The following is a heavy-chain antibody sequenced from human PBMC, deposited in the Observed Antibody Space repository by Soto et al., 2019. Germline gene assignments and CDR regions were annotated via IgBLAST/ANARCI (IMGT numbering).Heavy chain of an antibody. CDR1: GFTVSSNY. J-gene: IGHJ3*02. CDR2: IYSGGST. CDR3: ARAGYCSGGSCYGMDAFDI. V-gene: IGHV3-53*04. D-gene: IGHD2-15*01. Sequence: EVQLVESGGGLVQPGGSLRLSCAASGFTVSSNYMSWVRQAPGKGLEWVSVIYSGGSTYYADSVKGRFTISRHNSKNTLXHQMNSMRAEDTAVYYCARAGYCSGGSCYGMDAFDIWGQGTMVTVSS.